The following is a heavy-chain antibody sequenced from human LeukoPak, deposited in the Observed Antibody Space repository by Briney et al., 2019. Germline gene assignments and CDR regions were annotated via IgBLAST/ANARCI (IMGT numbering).Heavy chain of an antibody. Sequence: SETLSLTCTVSGGSIGSYYWSWIRQPPGKGLEWIGYIYYSGSTNYNPSLKSRVTISVDTSKNQFSLKLSSVTAADTAVYYCAKPLGPQQLTWFESWGQGTLVIVSS. CDR1: GGSIGSYY. V-gene: IGHV4-59*08. CDR3: AKPLGPQQLTWFES. D-gene: IGHD1-1*01. CDR2: IYYSGST. J-gene: IGHJ5*01.